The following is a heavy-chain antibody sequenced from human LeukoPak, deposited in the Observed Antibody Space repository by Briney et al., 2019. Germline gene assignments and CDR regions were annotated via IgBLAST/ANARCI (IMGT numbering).Heavy chain of an antibody. CDR2: ISAYNGNT. CDR3: ATGSRDGYNPIDY. Sequence: ASVKVSCKASGYTFTSYGISWVRQAPGQGLEWMGWISAYNGNTNYAQKLQGRVTMTEDTSTDTAYMELSSLRSEDTAVYYCATGSRDGYNPIDYWGQGTLVTVSS. CDR1: GYTFTSYG. J-gene: IGHJ4*02. V-gene: IGHV1-18*01. D-gene: IGHD5-24*01.